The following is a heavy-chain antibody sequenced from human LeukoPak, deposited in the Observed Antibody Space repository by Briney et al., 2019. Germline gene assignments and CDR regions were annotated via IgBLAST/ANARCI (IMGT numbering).Heavy chain of an antibody. V-gene: IGHV3-23*01. CDR3: AKVMVRGVTTSNFDY. D-gene: IGHD3-10*01. Sequence: SGGSLRLSCAASGFTFSNNAMSWVRQAPGKGLEWVAAISGSGGSTYYADSVRGRFTISRDNSKNTLYLQMNSLRAEDTAVYYCAKVMVRGVTTSNFDYWGQGTLVTVSS. J-gene: IGHJ4*02. CDR1: GFTFSNNA. CDR2: ISGSGGST.